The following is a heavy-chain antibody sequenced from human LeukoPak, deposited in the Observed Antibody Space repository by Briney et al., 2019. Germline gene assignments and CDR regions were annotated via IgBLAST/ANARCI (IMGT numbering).Heavy chain of an antibody. V-gene: IGHV3-13*01. CDR3: ARDKNYYYIDV. J-gene: IGHJ6*03. CDR1: GFTFSSYD. CDR2: IGTAGDT. Sequence: PGGSLRLSCAASGFTFSSYDMHWVRQATGKGLEWVSAIGTAGDTYYPGSVKGRFTISRENAKNSLYLQMNSLRAGDTAVYYCARDKNYYYIDVWGKGTTVTVSS.